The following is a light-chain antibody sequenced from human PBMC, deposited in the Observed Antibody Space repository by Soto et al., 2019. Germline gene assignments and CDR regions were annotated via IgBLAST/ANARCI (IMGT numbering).Light chain of an antibody. CDR3: CSYAGSSTLV. J-gene: IGLJ3*02. CDR1: RNDVGGFNY. CDR2: EGS. Sequence: QSALTQPPSASGSPGQSVTISCIGTRNDVGGFNYVSWYQQHPGKAPKLIIYEGSKRPSGVSNRFSGSKSGNTASLTISGLQAEDEDDYYCCSYAGSSTLVFGAGTKLTVL. V-gene: IGLV2-23*01.